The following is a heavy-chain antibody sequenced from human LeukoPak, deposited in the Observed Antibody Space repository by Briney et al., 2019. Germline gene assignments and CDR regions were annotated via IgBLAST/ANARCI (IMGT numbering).Heavy chain of an antibody. D-gene: IGHD6-19*01. Sequence: SETLSLTCTVSGGSISSGGYYWSWIRQHPGKGLEWIGYIYYSGSTYYNPSLKSRVTISVDTSKNQFSLKLSSVTAADTAVYYCARTASGYSSGWIDYWGQGTLVTVSS. CDR3: ARTASGYSSGWIDY. J-gene: IGHJ4*02. CDR1: GGSISSGGYY. CDR2: IYYSGST. V-gene: IGHV4-31*03.